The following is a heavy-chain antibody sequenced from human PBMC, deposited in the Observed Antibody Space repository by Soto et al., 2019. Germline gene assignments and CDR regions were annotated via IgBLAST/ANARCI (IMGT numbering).Heavy chain of an antibody. CDR3: ARVPSGWFDP. D-gene: IGHD6-19*01. J-gene: IGHJ5*02. CDR2: IIPIFGTA. V-gene: IGHV1-69*13. CDR1: GGTFSSYA. Sequence: AASVKVSCKASGGTFSSYAISWVRQAPGQGLEWMGGIIPIFGTANYAQKFQGRVTITADESTSTAYMELSSLRSEDTAVYYCARVPSGWFDPWGQGTLVTVSS.